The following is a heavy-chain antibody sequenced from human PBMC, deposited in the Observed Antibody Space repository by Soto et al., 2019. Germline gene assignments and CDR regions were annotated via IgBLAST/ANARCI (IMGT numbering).Heavy chain of an antibody. CDR1: GGTFSSYA. V-gene: IGHV1-69*13. Sequence: SVKVSCKASGGTFSSYAISWVRQAPGQGLEWMGGIIPIFGTANYAQKFQGRVTITADESTSTAYMELSSLRSEDTAVYYCARVEEYSSSLNYYYYGMDVWGQGTTVTVSS. J-gene: IGHJ6*02. CDR3: ARVEEYSSSLNYYYYGMDV. CDR2: IIPIFGTA. D-gene: IGHD6-6*01.